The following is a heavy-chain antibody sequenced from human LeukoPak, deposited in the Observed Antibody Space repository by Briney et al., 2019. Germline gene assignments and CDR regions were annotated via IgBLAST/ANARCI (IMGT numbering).Heavy chain of an antibody. J-gene: IGHJ3*02. Sequence: SETLSLTCTVSGGSISSSSYYWGWIRHPPGKGLEWIGSIYYSGSTYYNPSLKRRVTISVDTSKNQFSLKLSSVTAADTAVYYCPRPRSSGYYSGAFDIWGQGTMVTVSS. CDR2: IYYSGST. CDR3: PRPRSSGYYSGAFDI. CDR1: GGSISSSSYY. D-gene: IGHD3-22*01. V-gene: IGHV4-39*01.